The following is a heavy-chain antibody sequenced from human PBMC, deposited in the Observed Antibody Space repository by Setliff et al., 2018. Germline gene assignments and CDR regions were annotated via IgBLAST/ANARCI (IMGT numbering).Heavy chain of an antibody. CDR2: MNPNSGNT. Sequence: GASVKVSCKASGYTFTSYDINWVRQATGQGLEWMGWMNPNSGNTGYAQKFQGRVTMTRNTSISTAYMELSRLRSDDTAVYYCARGPRITIFGVVSLSLYGMDVWGQGTTVTVSS. J-gene: IGHJ6*02. V-gene: IGHV1-8*02. CDR1: GYTFTSYD. D-gene: IGHD3-3*01. CDR3: ARGPRITIFGVVSLSLYGMDV.